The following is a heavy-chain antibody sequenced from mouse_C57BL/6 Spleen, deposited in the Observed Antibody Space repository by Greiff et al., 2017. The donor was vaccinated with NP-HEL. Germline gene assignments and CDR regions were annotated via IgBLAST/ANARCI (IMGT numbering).Heavy chain of an antibody. Sequence: DVMLVESGGDLVKPGGSLKLSCAASGFTFSSYGMSWVRQTPDKRLEWVATISSGGSYTYYPDSVKGRFTISRDNAKNTLYLQMSSLKSEDTAMYYCAAQLGRDYFDYWGQGTTLTVSS. CDR1: GFTFSSYG. J-gene: IGHJ2*01. V-gene: IGHV5-6*02. CDR3: AAQLGRDYFDY. CDR2: ISSGGSYT. D-gene: IGHD4-1*02.